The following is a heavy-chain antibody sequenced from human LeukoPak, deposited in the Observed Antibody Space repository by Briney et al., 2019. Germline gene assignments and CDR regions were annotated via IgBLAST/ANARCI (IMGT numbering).Heavy chain of an antibody. V-gene: IGHV4-59*11. CDR2: IYYSGST. J-gene: IGHJ6*03. Sequence: SETLSLTCTVSGGSISSHYWSWIRQPPGKGLEWIGYIYYSGSTNYNPSLKSRVTISVDTSKNQFSLKLSSVTAADTAVYYCARASIIVGATSYYYYYMDVWGKGTTVTVSS. CDR1: GGSISSHY. D-gene: IGHD1-26*01. CDR3: ARASIIVGATSYYYYYMDV.